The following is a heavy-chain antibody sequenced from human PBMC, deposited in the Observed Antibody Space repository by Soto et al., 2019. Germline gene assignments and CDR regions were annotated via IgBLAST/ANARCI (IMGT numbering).Heavy chain of an antibody. Sequence: GGSLRLSCAASGFTFSSYAMSWVRQAPGKGLEWVSAISGSGGSTYYADSVKGRFTISRDNSKNTLYLQMNSLRAEDTAVYYCAKDIEWDDYYYYGMDVWGQGTTVTVSS. CDR1: GFTFSSYA. CDR2: ISGSGGST. D-gene: IGHD1-26*01. J-gene: IGHJ6*02. V-gene: IGHV3-23*01. CDR3: AKDIEWDDYYYYGMDV.